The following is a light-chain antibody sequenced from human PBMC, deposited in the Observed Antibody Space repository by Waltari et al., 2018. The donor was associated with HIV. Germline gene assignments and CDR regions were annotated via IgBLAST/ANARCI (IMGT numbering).Light chain of an antibody. CDR1: ALPKEY. Sequence: SYDLTQPPSVSVSPGQTATIPCFGDALPKEYVSWHQQKPGQAPVLLIYKDSERVSGIPDRFSGSTSGTEVTLTITGVEAEDEAVYYCQSAAGSGTYGFGAGTKLTFL. J-gene: IGLJ2*01. V-gene: IGLV3-25*03. CDR2: KDS. CDR3: QSAAGSGTYG.